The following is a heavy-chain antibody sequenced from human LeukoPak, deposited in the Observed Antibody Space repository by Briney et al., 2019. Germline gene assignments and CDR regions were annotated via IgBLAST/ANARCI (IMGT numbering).Heavy chain of an antibody. V-gene: IGHV6-1*01. D-gene: IGHD6-25*01. CDR1: GDSVSTSGVA. J-gene: IGHJ3*01. CDR2: TYYTSKWNT. CDR3: ARGRASAFDV. Sequence: SQTLSLTCAISGDSVSTSGVAWNWGRQSPSRGLEWPGRTYYTSKWNTDYAVSVKRRIVVNADTSKNQFSLQLNSVTSEDTAVYYCARGRASAFDVWGQGTMVTVSS.